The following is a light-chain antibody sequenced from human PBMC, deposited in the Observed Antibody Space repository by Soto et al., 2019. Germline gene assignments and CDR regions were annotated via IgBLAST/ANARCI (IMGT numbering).Light chain of an antibody. CDR3: AAWDDSLSGPV. CDR2: NSN. J-gene: IGLJ2*01. CDR1: SSNIGGNT. V-gene: IGLV1-44*01. Sequence: QSVLTQPSSASGTPGQRVTISCSGGSSNIGGNTAHWYQQFPGTAPKLLIYNSNPRPSVVTDRFSGSKSGTSASLAISGLQSEDESMYYCAAWDDSLSGPVFGEGTKLAAL.